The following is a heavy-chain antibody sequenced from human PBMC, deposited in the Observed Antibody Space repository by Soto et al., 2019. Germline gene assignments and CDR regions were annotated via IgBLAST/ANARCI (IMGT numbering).Heavy chain of an antibody. CDR1: GFTFISYC. J-gene: IGHJ6*02. D-gene: IGHD2-15*01. V-gene: IGHV3-74*01. Sequence: GGSLRLSCAASGFTFISYCIHWVRQAPLKVLLLFSRINIYWSSTSYADSVKGLFAISRDGAENTVYLQVNILRSYYTAVYYCXXGXWDLGYCSGGRCYGMDVWGQGTTVTVSS. CDR2: INIYWSST. CDR3: XXGXWDLGYCSGGRCYGMDV.